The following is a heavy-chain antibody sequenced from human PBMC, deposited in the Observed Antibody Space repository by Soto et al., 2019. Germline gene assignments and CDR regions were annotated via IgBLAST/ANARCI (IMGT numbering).Heavy chain of an antibody. V-gene: IGHV5-51*01. CDR3: ARRSGLESYDSSGYYYFDY. CDR1: GYSFTSYW. J-gene: IGHJ4*02. Sequence: GESLKISCKGSGYSFTSYWIGWVRQMPGKGLEWMGIIYPGDSDTRYSPSFQGQVTISADKSISTAYLQWSSLKASDTAMYYCARRSGLESYDSSGYYYFDYWGQGTLVTVSS. CDR2: IYPGDSDT. D-gene: IGHD3-22*01.